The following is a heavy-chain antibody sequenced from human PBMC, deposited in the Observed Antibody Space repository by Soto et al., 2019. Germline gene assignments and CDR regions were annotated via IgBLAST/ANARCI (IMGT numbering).Heavy chain of an antibody. Sequence: QVQLVQSVAEVKKPGSSVQVSCKASGGTFSSYTISWVRQAPGQGLEWMGRIIPILGIANYAQKFQGKVTITADKSASTAYMELISLRCEGTAVYYCAREEVCGWRRVDYWGQGTLVTVSS. CDR2: IIPILGIA. CDR3: AREEVCGWRRVDY. V-gene: IGHV1-69*08. CDR1: GGTFSSYT. J-gene: IGHJ4*02. D-gene: IGHD6-19*01.